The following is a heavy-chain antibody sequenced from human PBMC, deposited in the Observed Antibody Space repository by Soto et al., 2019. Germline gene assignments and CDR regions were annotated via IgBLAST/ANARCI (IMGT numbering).Heavy chain of an antibody. Sequence: QVQLVESGGGVVQPGRSLRLSCAASGFTFSSYAMHWVRQAPGKGLEWVAVISYEGSNKYYADSVKGRFTLSRDNSKNTLYLQMNSLRAEDTAVYYCARGQYNHFDYWGQGTLVTVSS. CDR2: ISYEGSNK. CDR3: ARGQYNHFDY. V-gene: IGHV3-30-3*01. CDR1: GFTFSSYA. J-gene: IGHJ4*02. D-gene: IGHD1-1*01.